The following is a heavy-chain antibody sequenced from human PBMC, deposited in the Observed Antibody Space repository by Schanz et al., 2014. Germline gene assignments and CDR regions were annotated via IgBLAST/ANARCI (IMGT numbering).Heavy chain of an antibody. CDR1: AFIFRSYS. V-gene: IGHV3-48*04. Sequence: EVQLVESGGGLVQPGGSLRLSCAASAFIFRSYSMHWVRQAPGKGLEWVSYISRSSSTIYYADSVKGRFTISRDNAKNSLYLQMNSLTAEDTAVYYCARGVRIDYWGQGTLXTVSS. D-gene: IGHD3-3*01. J-gene: IGHJ4*02. CDR2: ISRSSSTI. CDR3: ARGVRIDY.